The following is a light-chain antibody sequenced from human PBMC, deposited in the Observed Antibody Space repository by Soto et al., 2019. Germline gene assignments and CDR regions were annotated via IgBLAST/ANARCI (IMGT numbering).Light chain of an antibody. J-gene: IGKJ1*01. V-gene: IGKV3-20*01. CDR1: QTVSSTY. CDR2: GAS. CDR3: QHYDYLVT. Sequence: IVLTHSPGTLSLSPGETATLSCGASQTVSSTYLAWYRHKPGRAPXLLIDGASSRAAGIPDRLSVSGSGTDFTLSISRMDPEVLALDDCQHYDYLVTFGQGTKVDI.